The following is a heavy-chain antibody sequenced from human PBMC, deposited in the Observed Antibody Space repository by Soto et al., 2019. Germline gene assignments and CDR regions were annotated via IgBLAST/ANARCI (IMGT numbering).Heavy chain of an antibody. J-gene: IGHJ4*02. D-gene: IGHD3-10*01. CDR3: ARERGSGSYYNVGY. CDR2: ISSSSSYR. Sequence: QVQLVESGGGLVKPGGSLRLSCAASGFTFSDYYMSWIRQAPGKGLEWVSYISSSSSYRNYADSVKGRFTISRDNAKNSLYLQMNSLRAEDTAVYYCARERGSGSYYNVGYWGQGTLVTVSS. CDR1: GFTFSDYY. V-gene: IGHV3-11*05.